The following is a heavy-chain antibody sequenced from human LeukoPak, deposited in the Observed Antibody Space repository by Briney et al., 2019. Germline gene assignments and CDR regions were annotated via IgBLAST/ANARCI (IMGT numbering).Heavy chain of an antibody. V-gene: IGHV1-2*02. CDR3: ARGSPYDFWSGYSYSPTGFDY. D-gene: IGHD3-3*01. J-gene: IGHJ4*02. CDR1: GYTFTGYY. Sequence: ASVKVSCKASGYTFTGYYMHWVRQAPGQGLEWMGWINPNSGGTNYAQKFQGRVTMTRDTSISTAYMELSRLRSDDTAVYYCARGSPYDFWSGYSYSPTGFDYWGQGTLVTVSS. CDR2: INPNSGGT.